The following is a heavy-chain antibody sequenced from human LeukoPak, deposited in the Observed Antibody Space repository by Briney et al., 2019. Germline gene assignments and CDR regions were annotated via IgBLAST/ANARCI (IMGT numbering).Heavy chain of an antibody. CDR1: AFTFRTYG. V-gene: IGHV3-30*18. D-gene: IGHD1-14*01. Sequence: PGGSLRLSCAASAFTFRTYGMHWVRQAPGKGLEWVAVISYDANNKNYADSVKGRFTISRDNPKNTLYLQMDSLRPEDTAVYYCAKDRHPARTDGYYFDYWGQGTLVTVSP. CDR3: AKDRHPARTDGYYFDY. J-gene: IGHJ4*02. CDR2: ISYDANNK.